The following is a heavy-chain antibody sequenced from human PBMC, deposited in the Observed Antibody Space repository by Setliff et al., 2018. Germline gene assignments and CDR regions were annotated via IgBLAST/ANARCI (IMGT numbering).Heavy chain of an antibody. V-gene: IGHV4-59*12. CDR3: ARGFDVCGGGACYTDGPYYFDY. J-gene: IGHJ4*02. CDR1: GGSISSDI. Sequence: PSETLSLTCTVSGGSISSDIWSWIRQPPGKGLEWIGQIHTGSTNYNPSLKSRVTISVDTSKNQFSLKLSSVAAADTAVYYCARGFDVCGGGACYTDGPYYFDYWGLGTLVTVSS. D-gene: IGHD2-21*02. CDR2: IHTGST.